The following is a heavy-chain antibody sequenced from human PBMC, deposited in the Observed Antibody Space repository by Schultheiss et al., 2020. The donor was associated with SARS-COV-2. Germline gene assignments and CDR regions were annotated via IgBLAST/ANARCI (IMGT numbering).Heavy chain of an antibody. J-gene: IGHJ3*02. Sequence: GESLKISCAASGFTFSSYAMHWVRQAPGKGLEWVAVISYDGSNKYYADSVKGRFTISRDNSKNTLYLQMNSLRAEDTAVYYCARDSNDDAFDIWGQGTTVTVSS. CDR1: GFTFSSYA. V-gene: IGHV3-30-3*01. D-gene: IGHD1-1*01. CDR3: ARDSNDDAFDI. CDR2: ISYDGSNK.